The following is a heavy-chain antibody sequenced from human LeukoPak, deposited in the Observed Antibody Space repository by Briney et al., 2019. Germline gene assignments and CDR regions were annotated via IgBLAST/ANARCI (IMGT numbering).Heavy chain of an antibody. CDR3: AKAPVTYYYDSSGYYYDYYGMDV. CDR2: ISGSGGST. D-gene: IGHD3-22*01. V-gene: IGHV3-23*01. Sequence: GGSLRLSCAASGFTFSSYAMSWVRQAPGKGLEWVSAISGSGGSTYYADSVKGRFTISRDNSKNTLYLQMNSLRAEDTAVYYCAKAPVTYYYDSSGYYYDYYGMDVWGQGTTVTVSS. J-gene: IGHJ6*02. CDR1: GFTFSSYA.